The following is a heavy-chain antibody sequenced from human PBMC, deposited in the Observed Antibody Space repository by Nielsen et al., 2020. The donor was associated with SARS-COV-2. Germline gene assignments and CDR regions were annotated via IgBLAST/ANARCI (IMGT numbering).Heavy chain of an antibody. CDR1: GFTFSSYG. CDR2: ISGSGGST. Sequence: GGSLRLSCAASGFTFSSYGMHWVRQAPGKGLEWVSAISGSGGSTYYADSVKGRFTISRDNSKNTLYLQMNSLRAEDTAVYYCAREETGFITIFGVVSRYGMDVWGQGTTVTVSS. V-gene: IGHV3-23*01. D-gene: IGHD3-3*01. J-gene: IGHJ6*02. CDR3: AREETGFITIFGVVSRYGMDV.